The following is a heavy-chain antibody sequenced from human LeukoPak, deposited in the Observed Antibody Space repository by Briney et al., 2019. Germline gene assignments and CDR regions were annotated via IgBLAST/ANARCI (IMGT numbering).Heavy chain of an antibody. Sequence: ASVKVSCKASGYTFTGYYMHWVRQAPGQGLDWMGWINPNSGGTNYAQKFQGRVTMTRDTSISTAYMELSRLRSDDTAVYYCARGPQLWLRGNWFDPWGQGTLVTVSS. CDR3: ARGPQLWLRGNWFDP. CDR1: GYTFTGYY. CDR2: INPNSGGT. D-gene: IGHD5-18*01. V-gene: IGHV1-2*02. J-gene: IGHJ5*02.